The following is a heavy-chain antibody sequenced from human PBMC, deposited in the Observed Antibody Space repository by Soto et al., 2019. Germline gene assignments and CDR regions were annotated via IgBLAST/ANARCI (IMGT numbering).Heavy chain of an antibody. CDR3: ARDQQWMVPVPLNVDF. D-gene: IGHD6-19*01. Sequence: QVQLVQSGAEVKKPGASVKVSCKASGYTFRDYGISWVRQAPGQGLEWMGWISAFNGNTNYTKKFQVRVTGTTDTSTNTAYMELRSLRSDDTTVYYCARDQQWMVPVPLNVDFWGPGTPVIVS. CDR1: GYTFRDYG. J-gene: IGHJ4*02. V-gene: IGHV1-18*01. CDR2: ISAFNGNT.